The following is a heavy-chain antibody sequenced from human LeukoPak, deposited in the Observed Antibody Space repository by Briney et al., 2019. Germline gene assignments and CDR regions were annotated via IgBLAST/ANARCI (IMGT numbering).Heavy chain of an antibody. D-gene: IGHD3-10*01. J-gene: IGHJ6*02. CDR2: MNPNSGNT. Sequence: ASVKVSCKASGYTFTSYDINWVRQATGQGPEWMGWMNPNSGNTGYAQKFQGRVTMTRNTSISTAYMELSSLRSEDTAVYYCARGTSWFGELRYYGMDVWGQGTTVTVSS. CDR1: GYTFTSYD. V-gene: IGHV1-8*01. CDR3: ARGTSWFGELRYYGMDV.